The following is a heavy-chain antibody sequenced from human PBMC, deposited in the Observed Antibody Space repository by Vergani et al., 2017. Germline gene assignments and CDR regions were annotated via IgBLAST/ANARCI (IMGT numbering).Heavy chain of an antibody. V-gene: IGHV1-46*03. Sequence: QVQLVQSGAEVKKPGASVKVSCKASGYTFTSYYMHWVRQAPGQGLEWMGIINPSGGSTSYAQKFQGRVTMTRDTSTSTVYMELRSLRSEDTAGFYFARVKDYDCWSGYYRDYYYYYGMDGGGQGTTVTVS. CDR3: ARVKDYDCWSGYYRDYYYYYGMDG. CDR1: GYTFTSYY. CDR2: INPSGGST. J-gene: IGHJ6*02. D-gene: IGHD3-3*01.